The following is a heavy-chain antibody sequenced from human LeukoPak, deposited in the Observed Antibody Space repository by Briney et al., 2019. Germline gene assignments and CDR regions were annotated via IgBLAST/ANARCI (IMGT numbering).Heavy chain of an antibody. V-gene: IGHV3-74*01. D-gene: IGHD6-13*01. CDR2: INSDGSST. Sequence: GGSLRLSCAASGFTFSSYWMHWVRQAPGKGLVWVSRINSDGSSTSYADPVKGRFTISRDNAKNTLYLQMNSLRAEDTAVYYCAREWYSSSWYEDDYWGQGTLVTVSS. CDR3: AREWYSSSWYEDDY. CDR1: GFTFSSYW. J-gene: IGHJ4*02.